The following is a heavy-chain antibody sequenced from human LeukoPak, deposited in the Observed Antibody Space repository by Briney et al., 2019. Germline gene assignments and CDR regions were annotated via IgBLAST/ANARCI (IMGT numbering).Heavy chain of an antibody. V-gene: IGHV4-59*01. D-gene: IGHD3-3*01. CDR3: ARVRGRYDFYFDY. CDR2: IYYSGST. CDR1: GGSSSSYY. J-gene: IGHJ4*02. Sequence: SETLSLTCTVSGGSSSSYYWSWIRQPPGKGLEWIGYIYYSGSTNYNPSLKSRVTISVDTSKNQFSLKLSSVTAADTAVYYCARVRGRYDFYFDYWGQGTLVTVSS.